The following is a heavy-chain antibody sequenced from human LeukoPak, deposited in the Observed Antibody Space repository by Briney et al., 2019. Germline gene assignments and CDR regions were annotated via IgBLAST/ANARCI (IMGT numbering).Heavy chain of an antibody. CDR2: ISGSGGST. J-gene: IGHJ3*02. Sequence: RPGGSLRLSCAASGFTVSSNYMSWVRQAPGKGLEWVSAISGSGGSTYYADSVKGRFTISRDNSKNTLYLQMNSLRAEDTAVYYCAKEDSSGWIKGAFDIWGQGTMVTVSS. CDR3: AKEDSSGWIKGAFDI. V-gene: IGHV3-23*01. CDR1: GFTVSSNY. D-gene: IGHD6-19*01.